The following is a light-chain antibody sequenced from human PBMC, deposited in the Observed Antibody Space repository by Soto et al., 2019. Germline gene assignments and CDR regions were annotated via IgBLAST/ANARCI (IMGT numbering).Light chain of an antibody. J-gene: IGKJ5*01. CDR1: QSFSSMF. CDR3: QQRSNWPPSIT. Sequence: IVLTQSPGTLSLSAGDRATLSCRASQSFSSMFLAWYQRKPGQAPRLLIHGTSSRATGIPDRFSGSASGTDFTLTINSLDPEDFAVYYCQQRSNWPPSITFGQGTRLEIK. CDR2: GTS. V-gene: IGKV3D-20*02.